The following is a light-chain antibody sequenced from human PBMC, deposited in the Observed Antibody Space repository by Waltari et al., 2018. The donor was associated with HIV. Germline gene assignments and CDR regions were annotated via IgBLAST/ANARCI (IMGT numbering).Light chain of an antibody. Sequence: EIVMTQSPATLSVSPGERATLSCRASQSVSSNLAWYQQKPGQAPRLLIYGASTRATGIPARFSGSGSGTEFTLTISSLQSEDVAVYYCQQYNSPITFGQGTRLEIK. CDR2: GAS. CDR1: QSVSSN. J-gene: IGKJ5*01. CDR3: QQYNSPIT. V-gene: IGKV3-15*01.